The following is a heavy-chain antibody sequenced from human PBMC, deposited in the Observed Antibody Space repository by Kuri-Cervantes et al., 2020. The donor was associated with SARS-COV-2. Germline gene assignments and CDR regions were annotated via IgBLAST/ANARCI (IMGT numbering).Heavy chain of an antibody. CDR2: IIPIFGTA. J-gene: IGHJ4*02. Sequence: SVKVSCKASGGTFSSYAISWVRQAPGQGLEWMGVIIPIFGTANYAQKFQGRVTITADESTSTAYMELSSLRSDDTAVYYCARSRGESSTWYYFDYWGQGTLVTVSS. V-gene: IGHV1-69*13. D-gene: IGHD6-13*01. CDR3: ARSRGESSTWYYFDY. CDR1: GGTFSSYA.